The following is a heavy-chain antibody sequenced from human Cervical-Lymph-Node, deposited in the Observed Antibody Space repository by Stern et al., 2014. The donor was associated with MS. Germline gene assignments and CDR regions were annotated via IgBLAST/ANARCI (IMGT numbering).Heavy chain of an antibody. CDR1: GGSISNYH. CDR3: ARGTEENYGGSRARFDY. D-gene: IGHD4-23*01. V-gene: IGHV4-59*08. Sequence: QVQLVESGPGLVKPSETLSLTCTVSGGSISNYHWNWIRQPPGKGLEWIGYVYERGRTNYSPSLKSRVTISLDTSKTQFSLKLSSVTAADTAAYYCARGTEENYGGSRARFDYWGQGTLVTVS. CDR2: VYERGRT. J-gene: IGHJ4*02.